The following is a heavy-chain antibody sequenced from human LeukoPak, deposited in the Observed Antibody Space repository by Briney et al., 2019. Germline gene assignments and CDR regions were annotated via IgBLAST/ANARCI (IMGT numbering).Heavy chain of an antibody. J-gene: IGHJ5*02. V-gene: IGHV4-4*08. CDR3: ARHSGSGSLSRPFDP. CDR2: ISNRGST. D-gene: IGHD3-10*01. CDR1: GASVSSHF. Sequence: SETLSLTCGVSGASVSSHFWSWIRQTPGMGLEWIGYISNRGSTGYNPSLRSRVTISIDTSKNHFSLKLRSVVAPDTAVYYCARHSGSGSLSRPFDPWGQGTLVTVSS.